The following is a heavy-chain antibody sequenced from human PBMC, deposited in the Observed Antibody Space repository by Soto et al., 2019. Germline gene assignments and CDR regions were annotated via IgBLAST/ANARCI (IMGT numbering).Heavy chain of an antibody. Sequence: XGSLRLSVAASGCTFSDHYMSWIRQAPGKGLEWVSYISSSGTPIYYADSVKGRFIISRDNAKNSLYLQMNSLRAEDTAVYFCARSYIAPFWFFDIWGRGSLVTVSS. V-gene: IGHV3-11*01. CDR1: GCTFSDHY. CDR3: ARSYIAPFWFFDI. D-gene: IGHD3-16*01. CDR2: ISSSGTPI. J-gene: IGHJ2*01.